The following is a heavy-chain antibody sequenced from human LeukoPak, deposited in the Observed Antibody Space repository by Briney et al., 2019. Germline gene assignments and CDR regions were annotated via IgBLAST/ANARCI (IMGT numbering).Heavy chain of an antibody. D-gene: IGHD4-17*01. CDR2: ITYSSRYI. J-gene: IGHJ4*02. CDR3: ARVSREYGDLDS. V-gene: IGHV3-21*01. Sequence: PGGSLRLSCAASGFTFYDHAMNWVRQAPGKGLEWDSSITYSSRYIYYADSVKGRFISSRDNAKNSLYLQLNSLTVEDTAVYYCARVSREYGDLDSWGQGTLVTVSS. CDR1: GFTFYDHA.